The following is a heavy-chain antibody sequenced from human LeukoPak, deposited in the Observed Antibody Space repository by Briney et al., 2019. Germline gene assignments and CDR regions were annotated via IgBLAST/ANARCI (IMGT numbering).Heavy chain of an antibody. CDR1: GGTFSSYA. Sequence: GASVKVSWKASGGTFSSYAISWVRQAPGQGLEWMGGIIPIFGTANYAQKFQGRVTITADESTSTAYMELSSLRSEDTAVYYCARGGTVTGRGSNWFDPWGQGTLVTVSS. J-gene: IGHJ5*02. V-gene: IGHV1-69*13. CDR3: ARGGTVTGRGSNWFDP. D-gene: IGHD4-17*01. CDR2: IIPIFGTA.